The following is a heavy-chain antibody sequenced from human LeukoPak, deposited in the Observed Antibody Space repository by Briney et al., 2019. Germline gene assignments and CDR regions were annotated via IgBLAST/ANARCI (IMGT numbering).Heavy chain of an antibody. CDR2: IRGSGGST. V-gene: IGHV3-23*01. CDR1: GFTFSNAW. Sequence: PGGSLRLSCAASGFTFSNAWMSWVRQAPGKGLEWVSAIRGSGGSTYYADSVKGRFTISRDNSKNTLYLQMNSLRAEDTAVYYCAKDTNYDFWSGYYHYWGQGTLVTVSS. D-gene: IGHD3-3*01. CDR3: AKDTNYDFWSGYYHY. J-gene: IGHJ4*02.